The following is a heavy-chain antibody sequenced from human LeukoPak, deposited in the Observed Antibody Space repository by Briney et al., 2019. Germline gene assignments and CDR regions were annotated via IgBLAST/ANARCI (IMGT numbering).Heavy chain of an antibody. V-gene: IGHV4-34*01. CDR2: INHSGST. CDR3: ARSDSPRGVGQYCSSTSCWGFDP. J-gene: IGHJ5*02. CDR1: GGSFSGYY. D-gene: IGHD2-2*01. Sequence: SETLSLTCAVYGGSFSGYYWSWIRQPPGKGLEWIGEINHSGSTNYNPSLKSRVTISVDTSKNQFSLKLSSVTAADTAVYYCARSDSPRGVGQYCSSTSCWGFDPWGQGTLVTVSS.